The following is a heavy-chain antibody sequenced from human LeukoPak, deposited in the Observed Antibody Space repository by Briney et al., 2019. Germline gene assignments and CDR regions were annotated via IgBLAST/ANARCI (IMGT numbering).Heavy chain of an antibody. J-gene: IGHJ4*02. CDR1: GYTFLNYT. V-gene: IGHV1-46*01. Sequence: GASVMVSCKASGYTFLNYTMHWVRQAPGQGLEWMGIINPSGGSTSYAQKFQGRVTMTRDTSTSTVYMELSSLRSEDTAVYYCARISYGDYNIDYWGQGTLVTVSS. CDR2: INPSGGST. D-gene: IGHD4-17*01. CDR3: ARISYGDYNIDY.